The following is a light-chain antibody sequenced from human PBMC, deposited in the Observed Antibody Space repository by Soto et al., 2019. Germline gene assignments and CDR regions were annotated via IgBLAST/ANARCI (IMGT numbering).Light chain of an antibody. Sequence: DIQMTQSPSSLSASVGDRVTITCRASQGISNYLAWYQQKPGKVPKLLIYAASTLQSGVPSRFSSSRSGTDFPLTISSLQPEDVATYYCQKYNSAPQTVGQGTRLEIK. J-gene: IGKJ5*01. CDR1: QGISNY. V-gene: IGKV1-27*01. CDR2: AAS. CDR3: QKYNSAPQT.